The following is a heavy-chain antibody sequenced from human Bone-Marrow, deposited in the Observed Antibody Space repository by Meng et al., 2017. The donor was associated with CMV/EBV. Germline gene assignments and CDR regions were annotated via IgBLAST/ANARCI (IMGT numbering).Heavy chain of an antibody. CDR1: GFTFSSYG. D-gene: IGHD1-14*01. CDR3: ARSGEPEGTYGMDV. V-gene: IGHV3-30*04. J-gene: IGHJ6*01. CDR2: ISYDGSNK. Sequence: GESLKISCAASGFTFSSYGMHWVRQAPGKGLEWVAVISYDGSNKYYADSVKGRFTISRDNSKNTLYLQMNSLRAEDTAVYYCARSGEPEGTYGMDVWGQGTPVTVSS.